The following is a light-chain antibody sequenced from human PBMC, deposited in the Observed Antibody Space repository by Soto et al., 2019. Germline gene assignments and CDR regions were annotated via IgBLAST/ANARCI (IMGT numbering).Light chain of an antibody. CDR1: QGIGTD. J-gene: IGKJ2*01. Sequence: AIQMTQSPSSLPASVGDRVTITCRASQGIGTDLGWYQQTPGKAPKLLIYAASTLQSGVPSRFSGSGSGTDFTLTISSLQPEDFATYYCLQDYNYPYTFGQGTKLEIK. CDR2: AAS. V-gene: IGKV1-6*01. CDR3: LQDYNYPYT.